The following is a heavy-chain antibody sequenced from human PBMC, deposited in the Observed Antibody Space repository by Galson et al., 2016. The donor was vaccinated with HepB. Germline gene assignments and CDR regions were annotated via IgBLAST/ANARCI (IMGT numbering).Heavy chain of an antibody. V-gene: IGHV3-30*18. CDR3: AKGGKGGDRADP. CDR1: GFIFTNYN. Sequence: SLRLSCAASGFIFTNYNMHWVRQAPGKGLEWVALISYDGSDHYYGDSVKGRFTISRDNSKNTLYLQVNSLRPEDTAVYYCAKGGKGGDRADPWGQGTPVTVSS. D-gene: IGHD4-23*01. CDR2: ISYDGSDH. J-gene: IGHJ5*02.